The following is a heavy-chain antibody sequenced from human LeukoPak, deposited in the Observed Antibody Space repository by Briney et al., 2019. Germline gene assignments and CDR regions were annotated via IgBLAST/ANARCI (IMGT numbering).Heavy chain of an antibody. Sequence: GGSLRLSCAASGFTFNNYAMHWVRQAPGKGLEWVAVVSYDGNYQNYADSVKGRFTISRDNSENTVSLQMTSLRAEDTAVYYCARDRDLSSWYFGYWGQGTLVTVSS. V-gene: IGHV3-30*04. CDR1: GFTFNNYA. CDR2: VSYDGNYQ. CDR3: ARDRDLSSWYFGY. J-gene: IGHJ4*02. D-gene: IGHD6-13*01.